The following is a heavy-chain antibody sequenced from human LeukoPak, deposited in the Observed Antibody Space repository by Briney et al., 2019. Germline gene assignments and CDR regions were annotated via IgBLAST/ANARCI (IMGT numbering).Heavy chain of an antibody. V-gene: IGHV4-39*01. Sequence: PSETLSLTCTVSGGSISSSSYYWGWIRQPPGKGLEWIGSIYYSGSTYYNPSLKSRVTISVDTSKNQFSLKLSSVTAADTAVYYCASLLLWFGEADAFDIWGQGTMVTVSS. CDR1: GGSISSSSYY. CDR2: IYYSGST. J-gene: IGHJ3*02. D-gene: IGHD3-10*01. CDR3: ASLLLWFGEADAFDI.